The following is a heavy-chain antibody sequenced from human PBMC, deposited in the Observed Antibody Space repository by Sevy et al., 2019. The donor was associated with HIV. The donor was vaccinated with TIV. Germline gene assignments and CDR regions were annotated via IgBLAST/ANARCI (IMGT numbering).Heavy chain of an antibody. CDR2: LYDTGST. CDR1: GGSMGSYY. J-gene: IGHJ6*02. D-gene: IGHD3-9*01. V-gene: IGHV4-59*01. CDR3: AREGGLVDYGMDV. Sequence: SETLSLTCTVSGGSMGSYYWTWIRQPPGKGVEWIGYLYDTGSTNYNPSLESRVTISIDTSKNQFSLNLSYVTAADTAVYYCAREGGLVDYGMDVWGQGITVTVSS.